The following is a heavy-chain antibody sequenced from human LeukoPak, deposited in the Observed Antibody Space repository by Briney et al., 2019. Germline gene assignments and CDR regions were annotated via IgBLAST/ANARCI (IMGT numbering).Heavy chain of an antibody. J-gene: IGHJ4*02. CDR3: ARVDGYPTPYFDY. D-gene: IGHD5-24*01. Sequence: GGSLRLSCAASGFTFSSYGMHWVRQAPGKGLEWVAVIWYDGSNKYYADSVKGRFTISRDNSKNTLYLQMDSLRAEDTAVYYCARVDGYPTPYFDYWGQGTLVTVPS. CDR2: IWYDGSNK. V-gene: IGHV3-33*01. CDR1: GFTFSSYG.